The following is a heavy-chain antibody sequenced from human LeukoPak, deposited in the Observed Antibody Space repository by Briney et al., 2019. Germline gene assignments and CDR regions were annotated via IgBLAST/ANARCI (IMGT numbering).Heavy chain of an antibody. CDR2: IIPIFGTA. D-gene: IGHD3-22*01. V-gene: IGHV1-69*13. Sequence: ASVKVSCKASGGTFSSYAISWVRQAPGQGLEWMGGIIPIFGTANYAQKFQGRVTITADDSTSTAYMELSSLRSEDTAVYYCARVYLKRDYYDSSAYFSFDYWGQGTLVTVSS. CDR3: ARVYLKRDYYDSSAYFSFDY. J-gene: IGHJ4*02. CDR1: GGTFSSYA.